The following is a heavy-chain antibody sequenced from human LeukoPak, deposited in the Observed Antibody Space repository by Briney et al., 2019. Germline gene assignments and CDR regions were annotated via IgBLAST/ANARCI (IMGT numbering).Heavy chain of an antibody. CDR3: ARVGGGLDYGDYPSPIDY. CDR2: INSDGSST. V-gene: IGHV3-74*01. D-gene: IGHD4-17*01. CDR1: GFTFSSYW. J-gene: IGHJ4*02. Sequence: GGSLRLSCAASGFTFSSYWMHWVRQAPGKGLVWVSRINSDGSSTSYADSVKGRFTISRDNAKNTPYLQMNSLRAEDTAVDFCARVGGGLDYGDYPSPIDYWGQGTLVTVSS.